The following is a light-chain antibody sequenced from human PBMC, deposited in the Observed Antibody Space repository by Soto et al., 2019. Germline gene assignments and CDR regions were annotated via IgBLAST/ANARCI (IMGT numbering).Light chain of an antibody. CDR2: EVS. J-gene: IGLJ3*02. CDR3: SSYTCSSTLGV. Sequence: QSALTQPASVSGSPGQSITISCTGTSSDVGGYNYVSWYQQHPGKAPKLMIYEVSNRPSGVSNRFSGSKSGNTASLTISGLQAEDEADYYCSSYTCSSTLGVFGGGTQLTV. V-gene: IGLV2-14*01. CDR1: SSDVGGYNY.